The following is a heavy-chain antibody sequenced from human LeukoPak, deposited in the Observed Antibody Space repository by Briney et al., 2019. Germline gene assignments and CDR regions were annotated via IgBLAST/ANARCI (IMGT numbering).Heavy chain of an antibody. V-gene: IGHV4-59*01. J-gene: IGHJ5*02. Sequence: SETLSLTCTVSGGSISSYYWSWIRQPPGKGLEWIGYIYYSGSTNYNPSLKSRVTISVDTSKNQFSLKLSSVTAADTAVYYCAREVSPSNWFDPWGQGTRVTVSS. D-gene: IGHD1-14*01. CDR2: IYYSGST. CDR1: GGSISSYY. CDR3: AREVSPSNWFDP.